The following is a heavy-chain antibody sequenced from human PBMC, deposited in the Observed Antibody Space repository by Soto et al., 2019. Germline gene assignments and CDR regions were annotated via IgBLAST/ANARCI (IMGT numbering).Heavy chain of an antibody. CDR1: GGSISSYY. Sequence: WETLSLTCTVSGGSISSYYWSWIRQPPGKGLEWIGYIYYSGSTNYNPSLKSRVTISVDTSKNQFSLKLSSVTAADTAVYYCARRYSSSSGIDYWGQGTLVTVSS. CDR3: ARRYSSSSGIDY. J-gene: IGHJ4*02. V-gene: IGHV4-59*01. CDR2: IYYSGST. D-gene: IGHD6-6*01.